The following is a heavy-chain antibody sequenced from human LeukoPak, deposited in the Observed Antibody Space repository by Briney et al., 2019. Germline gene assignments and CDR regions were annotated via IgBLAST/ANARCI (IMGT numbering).Heavy chain of an antibody. J-gene: IGHJ5*02. CDR3: ARSISLRVWSGYSNWFDP. V-gene: IGHV4-34*01. D-gene: IGHD3-3*01. Sequence: SETLSLTCGVSGTSFSSYYWSWIRQPPGKGLEWIGEINHSGSTNYNPSLKSRVTISVDTSKNQFSLKLSSVTAADTAVYYCARSISLRVWSGYSNWFDPWGQGTLVTVSS. CDR2: INHSGST. CDR1: GTSFSSYY.